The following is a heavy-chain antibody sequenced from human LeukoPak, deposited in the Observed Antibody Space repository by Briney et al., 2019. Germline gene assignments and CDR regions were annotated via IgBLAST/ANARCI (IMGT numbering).Heavy chain of an antibody. J-gene: IGHJ6*02. V-gene: IGHV3-7*01. CDR1: GFTFSSYW. D-gene: IGHD4-17*01. Sequence: GGSLRLSCAASGFTFSSYWMSWVRQAPGKGLEWMANIKQDGSEKYYVDSVKGRFTISRDNAKNSLYLQMNSLRAEDTAVYYCARDRDYGDYGMDVWGQGTTVTVSS. CDR2: IKQDGSEK. CDR3: ARDRDYGDYGMDV.